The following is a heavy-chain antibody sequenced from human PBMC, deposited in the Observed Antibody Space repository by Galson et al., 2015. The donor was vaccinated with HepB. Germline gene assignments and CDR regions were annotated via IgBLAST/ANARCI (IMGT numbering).Heavy chain of an antibody. CDR1: GFTFSSYA. CDR3: VKAWDIVVVPAAIGAFDI. V-gene: IGHV3-64D*06. D-gene: IGHD2-2*02. J-gene: IGHJ3*02. CDR2: ISSNGGST. Sequence: SLRLSCAASGFTFSSYAMHWVRQAPGKGLEYVSAISSNGGSTYYADSVKGRFTISRDNSKNTLYLQMSSLRAEDTAVYYCVKAWDIVVVPAAIGAFDIWGQGTMVTVSS.